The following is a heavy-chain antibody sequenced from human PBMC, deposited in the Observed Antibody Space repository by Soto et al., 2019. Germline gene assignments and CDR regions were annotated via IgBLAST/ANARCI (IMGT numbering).Heavy chain of an antibody. V-gene: IGHV3-33*01. J-gene: IGHJ4*02. Sequence: QVQLVESGGGVVQPGRSLRLSCAASGFTFSSYGMHWARQAPGKGLEWVAVIWYDGSNKYYADSVKGRFTISRDNSKNTLYLQMNSLRAEDTAVYYCARDTYSSGWGSDYWGQGTLVTVSS. CDR1: GFTFSSYG. CDR3: ARDTYSSGWGSDY. D-gene: IGHD6-19*01. CDR2: IWYDGSNK.